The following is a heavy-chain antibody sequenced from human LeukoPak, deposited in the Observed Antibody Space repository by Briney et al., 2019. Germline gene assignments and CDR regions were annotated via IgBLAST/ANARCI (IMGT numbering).Heavy chain of an antibody. J-gene: IGHJ4*02. CDR1: GGSISSSSYY. CDR3: ASHTPELLWFGELEYYFDY. V-gene: IGHV4-39*01. CDR2: IYYSGST. Sequence: SETLSLTCTVSGGSISSSSYYWGWIRQPPGKGLEWIGSIYYSGSTYYNPSLKSRVTISVDTSKNQFSLKLSSVTAADTAVYYCASHTPELLWFGELEYYFDYWGQGTLVTVSS. D-gene: IGHD3-10*01.